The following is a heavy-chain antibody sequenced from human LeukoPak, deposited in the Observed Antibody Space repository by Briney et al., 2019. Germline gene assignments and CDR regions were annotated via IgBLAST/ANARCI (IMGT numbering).Heavy chain of an antibody. J-gene: IGHJ5*02. CDR2: ISGSGGSK. D-gene: IGHD2-2*01. CDR1: GFTFSSYA. V-gene: IGHV3-23*01. CDR3: AKDFSPSCYVCGFDP. Sequence: GGSLRLSCAASGFTFSSYAMSWVRQAPGKGLEWVSIISGSGGSKYYADSVKGRFTISRDNSKSTLYLQMNSLRAEDTAVYYCAKDFSPSCYVCGFDPWGQGTLVTVSS.